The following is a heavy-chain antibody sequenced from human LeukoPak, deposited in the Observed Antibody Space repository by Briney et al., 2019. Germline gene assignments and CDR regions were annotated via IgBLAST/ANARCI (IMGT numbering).Heavy chain of an antibody. CDR1: GGSTSSHY. Sequence: PETLSLTCIVSGGSTSSHYWSWIRQPHGKGLGWVGYIYYRGSTNYTPSLKSRVTISVDTSKNQFSLKMSSVTAADTAVYYCARILGYYYYMDVWGKGTTVTVSS. J-gene: IGHJ6*03. CDR2: IYYRGST. CDR3: ARILGYYYYMDV. D-gene: IGHD2/OR15-2a*01. V-gene: IGHV4-59*11.